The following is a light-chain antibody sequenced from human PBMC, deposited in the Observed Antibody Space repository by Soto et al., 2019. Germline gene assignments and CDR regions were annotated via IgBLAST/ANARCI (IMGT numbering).Light chain of an antibody. Sequence: QSVLTQPASVSGSPGQSITISCTGSSSAVGGYNYVSWYQQHPGKAPKLMIYDVSHRPSGVSNRFSGSKSGNTASLTISGLQAEDEDDYYCRSYTGSSTVVFGGGTKLTVL. J-gene: IGLJ2*01. CDR3: RSYTGSSTVV. V-gene: IGLV2-14*03. CDR2: DVS. CDR1: SSAVGGYNY.